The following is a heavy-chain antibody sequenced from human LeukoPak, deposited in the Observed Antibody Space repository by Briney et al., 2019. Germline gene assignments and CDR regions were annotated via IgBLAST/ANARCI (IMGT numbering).Heavy chain of an antibody. Sequence: SETLSLTCTVSGGSISSGSYYWSWIRQPAGKGLEWIGRIYTSGSTNYNPSLKSRVTISVDTSKNQFSLKLSSVTAADTAVYYCARGGRIAARLFDYWGQGTLVTVSS. D-gene: IGHD6-6*01. J-gene: IGHJ4*02. CDR2: IYTSGST. CDR3: ARGGRIAARLFDY. CDR1: GGSISSGSYY. V-gene: IGHV4-61*02.